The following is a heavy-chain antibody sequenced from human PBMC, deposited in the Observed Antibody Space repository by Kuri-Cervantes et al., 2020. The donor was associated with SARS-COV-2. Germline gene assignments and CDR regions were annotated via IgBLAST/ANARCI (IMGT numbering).Heavy chain of an antibody. CDR2: IWSDGTNK. J-gene: IGHJ6*02. V-gene: IGHV3-30*02. CDR1: EFTFSSYG. D-gene: IGHD6-6*01. Sequence: GESLKISCAASEFTFSSYGMHWVRQAPGKGLEWVAVIWSDGTNKYYADSAKGRFTISRDNSKNTLYLQMNSLRAEDTAVYYCAKGLGYYYGMDVWGQGTTVTVSS. CDR3: AKGLGYYYGMDV.